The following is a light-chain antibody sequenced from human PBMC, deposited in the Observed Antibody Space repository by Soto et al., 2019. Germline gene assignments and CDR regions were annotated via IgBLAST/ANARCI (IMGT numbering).Light chain of an antibody. CDR2: TNN. V-gene: IGLV1-47*02. CDR1: SSNIGYNY. CDR3: AAWDDSLSGYV. Sequence: QSVLTQPLSASGTPGQRVTISCSGSSSNIGYNYVYWYQQLPGTAPKLLIYTNNQRPSGVPDRFSGSKSGTSASLVISGLRSEDEADYYCAAWDDSLSGYVFGTGTKVTVL. J-gene: IGLJ1*01.